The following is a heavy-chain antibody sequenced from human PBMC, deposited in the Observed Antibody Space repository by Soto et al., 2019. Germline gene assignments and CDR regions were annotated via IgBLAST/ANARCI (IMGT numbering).Heavy chain of an antibody. CDR2: IIPIFGTA. CDR1: GGTFSSYA. Sequence: SVKVSCKASGGTFSSYAISWVRQAPGQGLEWMGGIIPIFGTANYAQKFQGRVTITADKSTSTAYMELSSLRSEDTAVYYCARGFYCSSTSCKNGAFDIWGQGTMVTVSS. D-gene: IGHD2-2*01. V-gene: IGHV1-69*06. CDR3: ARGFYCSSTSCKNGAFDI. J-gene: IGHJ3*02.